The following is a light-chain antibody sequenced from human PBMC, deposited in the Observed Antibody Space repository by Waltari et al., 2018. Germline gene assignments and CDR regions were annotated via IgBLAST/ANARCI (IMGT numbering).Light chain of an antibody. J-gene: IGKJ4*01. Sequence: EIVLTQSPGTLSLSPGERATLSCRASQTVSSISLSWYQQKPGQAPRLLIYGASTRATGIPDRFSGSGSGTDFTLTISRLEPEDFAVYYCQQYDGIVLPFGGGTKAEI. CDR1: QTVSSIS. CDR2: GAS. CDR3: QQYDGIVLP. V-gene: IGKV3-20*01.